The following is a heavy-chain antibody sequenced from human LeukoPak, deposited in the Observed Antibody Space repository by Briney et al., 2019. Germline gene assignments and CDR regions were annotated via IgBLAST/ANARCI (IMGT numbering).Heavy chain of an antibody. V-gene: IGHV4-39*07. CDR3: AREWSYYCSSTSCYIMSYYYYYMDV. CDR2: IYYSGTT. D-gene: IGHD2-2*02. J-gene: IGHJ6*03. Sequence: SETLSLTCTVSGGSISSSSHYWGWIRQPPGKGLEWVGSIYYSGTTYYNPSLKTRVTISVDTSKNQFSLKLSSVTAADTAVYYCAREWSYYCSSTSCYIMSYYYYYMDVWGKGTTVTVSS. CDR1: GGSISSSSHY.